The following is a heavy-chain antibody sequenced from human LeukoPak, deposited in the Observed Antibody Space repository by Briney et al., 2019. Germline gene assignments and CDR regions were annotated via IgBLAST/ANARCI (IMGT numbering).Heavy chain of an antibody. D-gene: IGHD3-22*01. Sequence: QPGGSLRLSCAASGFTFSSYGMHWVRQAPGKGLEWVAVISHDGSSSYYADSVKGRFTISRDNSKNTLYLQMSSLRAEDTAVYYCAKTHYYDSSGVPGDYWGQGTLVTVSS. CDR1: GFTFSSYG. CDR3: AKTHYYDSSGVPGDY. CDR2: ISHDGSSS. V-gene: IGHV3-30*18. J-gene: IGHJ4*02.